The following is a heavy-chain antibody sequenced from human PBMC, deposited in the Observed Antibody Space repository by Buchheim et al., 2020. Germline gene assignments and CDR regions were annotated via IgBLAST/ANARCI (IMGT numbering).Heavy chain of an antibody. Sequence: EVQLVESGGGLVQPGGSLRLSCAASGFTFSSYWMSWVRQAPGKGLEWVANIKQDGSEKYYVDSVKGRFTISRDNAKNSLYLQMNSLGAEDTAVYYCAKICGGDCYSLAEFDYWGQGTL. CDR1: GFTFSSYW. CDR2: IKQDGSEK. J-gene: IGHJ4*02. V-gene: IGHV3-7*01. CDR3: AKICGGDCYSLAEFDY. D-gene: IGHD2-21*02.